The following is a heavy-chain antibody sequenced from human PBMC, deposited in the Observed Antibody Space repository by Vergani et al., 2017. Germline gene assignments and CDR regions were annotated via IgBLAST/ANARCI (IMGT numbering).Heavy chain of an antibody. V-gene: IGHV3-30-3*01. J-gene: IGHJ3*02. CDR3: AGDGNAFDI. CDR2: ISYDGSNK. Sequence: QVQLVESGGGVVQPGRSLRLSCAASGFTLSSYAMHWVRQAPGKGLEWVAVISYDGSNKYYADSVKGRFTISRENSKNTLYLQMNSLRAEETAVYYCAGDGNAFDIWGQGTMVTVSS. CDR1: GFTLSSYA.